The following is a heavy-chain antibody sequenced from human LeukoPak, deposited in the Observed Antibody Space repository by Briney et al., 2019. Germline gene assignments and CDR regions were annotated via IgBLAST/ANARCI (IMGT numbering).Heavy chain of an antibody. V-gene: IGHV1-69*04. CDR3: ARVGYSYGRYYYYYYGMDV. Sequence: SVKVSCKASGGTFSSYAISWVRQAPGQGLEWMGRIIPILGIANYAQKSQGRVTITADKSTSTAYMELSSLRSEDTAVYYCARVGYSYGRYYYYYYGMDVWGQGTTVTVSS. CDR2: IIPILGIA. CDR1: GGTFSSYA. J-gene: IGHJ6*02. D-gene: IGHD5-18*01.